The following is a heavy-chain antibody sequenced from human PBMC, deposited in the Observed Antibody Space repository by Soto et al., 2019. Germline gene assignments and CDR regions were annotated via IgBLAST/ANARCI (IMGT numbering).Heavy chain of an antibody. V-gene: IGHV3-23*01. CDR2: ISGSGGST. CDR3: AKEITIFGVVIPPYGMDV. CDR1: GFTFSSYA. J-gene: IGHJ6*02. Sequence: EVQLLESGGGLVQPGGSLRLSCAASGFTFSSYAMSWVRQAPGKGLEWVSAISGSGGSTYYADSVKGRFTISRDNSKNTLYLQMNRLRAEDTAVYYCAKEITIFGVVIPPYGMDVCGQGTTVTVSS. D-gene: IGHD3-3*01.